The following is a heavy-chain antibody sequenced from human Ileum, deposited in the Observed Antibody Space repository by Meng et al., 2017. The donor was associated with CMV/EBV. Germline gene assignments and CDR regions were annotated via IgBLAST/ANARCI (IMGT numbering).Heavy chain of an antibody. Sequence: QVQLMQSGAGVKEPGASVKVSCKTSGYTCSDYSMHWVRQAPGQGLEWMGWIRSDGSATNYAQKLRDRVTMTRDASVSTAYMELSGLTSDDTAVYFCVRSSGWSLFDYWGPEALVTVSS. J-gene: IGHJ4*02. CDR3: VRSSGWSLFDY. V-gene: IGHV1-2*02. CDR2: IRSDGSAT. CDR1: GYTCSDYS. D-gene: IGHD6-19*01.